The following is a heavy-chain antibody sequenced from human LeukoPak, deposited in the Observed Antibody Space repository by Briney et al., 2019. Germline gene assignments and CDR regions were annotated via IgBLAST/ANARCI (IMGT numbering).Heavy chain of an antibody. CDR1: GFTFSSYA. CDR3: ARAERYYDSSGYYRY. D-gene: IGHD3-22*01. V-gene: IGHV3-30-3*01. Sequence: PGRSVRLSCAASGFTFSSYAMHWVRQAPGKGLEWVAVISYDGSNKYYADSVKGRFTISRDNSKNTLYLQMNSLRAEDTAVYYCARAERYYDSSGYYRYWGQGTLVTVSS. CDR2: ISYDGSNK. J-gene: IGHJ4*02.